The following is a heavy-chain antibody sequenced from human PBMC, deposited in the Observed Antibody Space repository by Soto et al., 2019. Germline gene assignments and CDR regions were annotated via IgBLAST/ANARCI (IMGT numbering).Heavy chain of an antibody. CDR3: ARESEDLTSNFDY. Sequence: NPGGSLRLSCAASGFTFTRHSMNWVRQAPGKGLEWVSSISSTTNYIYYGDSMKGRFTISRDNAKNSLYLEMNSLRAEDTAVYYCARESEDLTSNFDYWGQGTLVTVSS. CDR2: ISSTTNYI. CDR1: GFTFTRHS. V-gene: IGHV3-21*06. J-gene: IGHJ4*02.